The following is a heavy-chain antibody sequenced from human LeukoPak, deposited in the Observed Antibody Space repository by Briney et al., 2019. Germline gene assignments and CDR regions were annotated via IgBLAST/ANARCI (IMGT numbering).Heavy chain of an antibody. J-gene: IGHJ4*02. V-gene: IGHV3-30*02. Sequence: GGSLRLSCAASGFTVSNNYMRWVRQAPGKGLEWVAFIRYDGSNKYYADSVKGRFTISRDNSKNTLYLQMNSLRAEDTAVYYCARAVGDYSNYDPTFDYWGQGTLVTVSS. CDR3: ARAVGDYSNYDPTFDY. CDR1: GFTVSNNY. CDR2: IRYDGSNK. D-gene: IGHD4-11*01.